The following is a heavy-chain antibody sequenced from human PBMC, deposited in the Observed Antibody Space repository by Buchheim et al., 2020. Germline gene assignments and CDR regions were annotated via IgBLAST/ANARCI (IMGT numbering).Heavy chain of an antibody. Sequence: EVPLVESGGGLVQPGGSLKLSCAASGFTFSDPAVHWVRQASGKGLEWVGHIRNKADNYAPAYAASVKGRFTISRDDSRNTAYLQMNSLKTEDTAVYYCSRLRHYYYGLDVWGQGTT. CDR3: SRLRHYYYGLDV. V-gene: IGHV3-73*01. CDR2: IRNKADNYAP. J-gene: IGHJ6*02. CDR1: GFTFSDPA.